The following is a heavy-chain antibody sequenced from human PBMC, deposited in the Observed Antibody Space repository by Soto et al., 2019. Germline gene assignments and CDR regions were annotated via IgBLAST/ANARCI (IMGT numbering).Heavy chain of an antibody. CDR1: GFTFSSYS. CDR3: AREADLSSPETPYYYYGMDV. V-gene: IGHV3-21*01. D-gene: IGHD6-13*01. Sequence: EVQLVESGGGLVKPGGSLRLSCAASGFTFSSYSMNWVRQAPGKGLEWVSSISSSSSYIYYADSVKGRFTISRDNAKNSLYLQMNSLRAEDTAVYYCAREADLSSPETPYYYYGMDVCGQGTTVTVSS. J-gene: IGHJ6*02. CDR2: ISSSSSYI.